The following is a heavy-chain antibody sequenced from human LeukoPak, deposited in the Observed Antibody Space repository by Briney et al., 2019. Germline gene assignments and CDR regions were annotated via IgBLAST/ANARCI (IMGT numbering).Heavy chain of an antibody. CDR3: TRSRRYSSSSGTFAFDI. V-gene: IGHV3-49*04. CDR1: GFTFGDYV. D-gene: IGHD6-6*01. Sequence: GGSLRLFCTASGFTFGDYVMSWVRQAPGKGLEWVGFIRSKAYGGTTEYAASVKGRFTISRDDSKSIAYLQMNSLKTEDTAVYYCTRSRRYSSSSGTFAFDIWGQGTMVTVSS. J-gene: IGHJ3*02. CDR2: IRSKAYGGTT.